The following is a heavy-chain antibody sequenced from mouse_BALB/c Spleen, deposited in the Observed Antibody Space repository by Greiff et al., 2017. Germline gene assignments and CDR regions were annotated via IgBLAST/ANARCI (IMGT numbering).Heavy chain of an antibody. CDR1: GYSITSDYA. D-gene: IGHD2-4*01. CDR2: ISYSGST. J-gene: IGHJ3*01. Sequence: EVQRVESGPGLVKPSQSLSLTCTVTGYSITSDYAWNWIRQFPGNKLEWMGYISYSGSTSYNPSLKSRISITRDTSKNQFFLQLNSVTTEDTATYYCARGDYDWFAYWGQGTLVTVSA. V-gene: IGHV3-2*02. CDR3: ARGDYDWFAY.